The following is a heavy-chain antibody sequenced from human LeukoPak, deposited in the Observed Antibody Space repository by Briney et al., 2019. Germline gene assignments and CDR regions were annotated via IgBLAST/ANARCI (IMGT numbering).Heavy chain of an antibody. J-gene: IGHJ6*02. V-gene: IGHV3-7*03. D-gene: IGHD3-16*01. CDR1: GFTFSSYW. CDR3: ARGGGLDV. Sequence: GGSLRPSCAASGFTFSSYWMNWARQAPGKGLEWVASINHNGNVNYYVDSVKGRFTISRDNAKNSLYLQMSNLRAEDTAVYFCARGGGLDVWGQGATVTVSS. CDR2: INHNGNVN.